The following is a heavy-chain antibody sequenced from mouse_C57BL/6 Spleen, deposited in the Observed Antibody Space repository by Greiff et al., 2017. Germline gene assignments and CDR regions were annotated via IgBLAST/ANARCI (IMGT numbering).Heavy chain of an antibody. CDR1: GYTFTDYN. J-gene: IGHJ3*01. Sequence: EVKLQESGPELVKPGASVKIPCKASGYTFTDYNMDWVKQSHGKSLEWIGEINPNNGGTIYNQKFKGKATLTADKSSSTAYMELRSLTSEDTAVYYCVRTHYGNSLAYWGQGTLVTVSA. D-gene: IGHD2-1*01. CDR3: VRTHYGNSLAY. CDR2: INPNNGGT. V-gene: IGHV1-18*01.